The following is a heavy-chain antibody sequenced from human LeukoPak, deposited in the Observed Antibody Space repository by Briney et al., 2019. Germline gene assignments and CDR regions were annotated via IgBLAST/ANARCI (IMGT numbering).Heavy chain of an antibody. V-gene: IGHV3-66*01. CDR1: GLTLSSNY. CDR3: AKDQGSSSQYFQH. D-gene: IGHD6-13*01. CDR2: IYSGGST. J-gene: IGHJ1*01. Sequence: GGALRLSCAASGLTLSSNYMSWVRQAPGEGVEWVSVIYSGGSTYYADSVKGRFNISRDNSKNTLYLQMNSLRAEDTAVYYCAKDQGSSSQYFQHWGQGTLVTVSS.